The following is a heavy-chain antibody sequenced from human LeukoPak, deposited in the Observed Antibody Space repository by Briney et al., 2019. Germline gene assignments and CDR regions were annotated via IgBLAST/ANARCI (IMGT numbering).Heavy chain of an antibody. CDR1: GFTFSSYA. V-gene: IGHV3-23*01. J-gene: IGHJ4*02. D-gene: IGHD3-22*01. CDR3: AKQELVDSSGYFDY. CDR2: ISGSGGST. Sequence: PGGSLRLSCAASGFTFSSYAMSWVRQAPGKGLEWVSAISGSGGSTYYADSVKGRFTISRDNSKNTLYPQMNSLRAEDTAVYYCAKQELVDSSGYFDYWGQGTLVTVSS.